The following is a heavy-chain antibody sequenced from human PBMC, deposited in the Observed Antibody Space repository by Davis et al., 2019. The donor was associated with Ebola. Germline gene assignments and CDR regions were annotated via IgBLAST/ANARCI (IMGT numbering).Heavy chain of an antibody. J-gene: IGHJ6*02. Sequence: MPSETLSLTCAVYGGSFSGYYWSWIRQPPGKGLEWIGEINHSGSTNYNPSLKSRVTISVDTSKNQFHLKLSSVTAADTAVYYCATGGIAARTYYYNGMDVWGQGTTVTVSS. D-gene: IGHD6-6*01. CDR2: INHSGST. CDR3: ATGGIAARTYYYNGMDV. CDR1: GGSFSGYY. V-gene: IGHV4-34*01.